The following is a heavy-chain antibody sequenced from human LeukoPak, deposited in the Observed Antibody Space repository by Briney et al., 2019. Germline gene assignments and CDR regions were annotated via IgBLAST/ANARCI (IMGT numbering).Heavy chain of an antibody. CDR1: GGSFSGYY. D-gene: IGHD3-10*01. Sequence: SETLSLTCAVYGGSFSGYYWGWIRQPPGKGLEWIGSIVHSGSTYHNLSLRSRVTISIDTSKNQFSLKLSSVTAADTAVYCCARQVGRLGTDVWGQGTTVTVSS. CDR3: ARQVGRLGTDV. J-gene: IGHJ6*02. V-gene: IGHV4-34*12. CDR2: IVHSGST.